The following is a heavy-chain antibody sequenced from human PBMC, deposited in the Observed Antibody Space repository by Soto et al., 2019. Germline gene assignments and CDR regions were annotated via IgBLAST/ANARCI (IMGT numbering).Heavy chain of an antibody. Sequence: GGSLRLSCAASGFTVSSNYMSWVRQAPGKGLEWVSVIYSGGSTYYADSVKGRFTISRDNSKNTLYLQMNSLRAEDTAVYYCAREASSGWSGGDDAFDIWGQGTMVTVSS. J-gene: IGHJ3*02. CDR2: IYSGGST. D-gene: IGHD6-19*01. CDR3: AREASSGWSGGDDAFDI. CDR1: GFTVSSNY. V-gene: IGHV3-53*01.